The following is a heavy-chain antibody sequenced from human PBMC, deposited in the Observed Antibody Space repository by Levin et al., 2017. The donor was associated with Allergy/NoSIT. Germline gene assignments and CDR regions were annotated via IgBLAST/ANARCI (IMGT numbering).Heavy chain of an antibody. CDR2: IYYSGST. J-gene: IGHJ3*02. V-gene: IGHV4-61*01. CDR3: ARGGSRQDAFDT. CDR1: GGSVSSGSYY. D-gene: IGHD1-26*01. Sequence: ASETLSLTCTVSGGSVSSGSYYWSWIRQPPGKGLEWIGYIYYSGSTNYNPSLKSRVTISVDTSKNQFSLKLSSVTAADTAVYCCARGGSRQDAFDTWGQGTMVTVSS.